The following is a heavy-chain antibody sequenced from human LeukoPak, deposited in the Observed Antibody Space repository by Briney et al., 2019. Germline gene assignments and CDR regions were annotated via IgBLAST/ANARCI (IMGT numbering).Heavy chain of an antibody. CDR3: ARHLYPYYCDSSGYYWFHNAFDI. CDR2: IYYSGST. CDR1: GGSISSYY. V-gene: IGHV4-59*08. Sequence: SETLSLTCTVSGGSISSYYWSWIRQPPGKGLEWIGYIYYSGSTNYNPSLKSRVTISVDTSKNQFSLKLSSVTAADTAVYYCARHLYPYYCDSSGYYWFHNAFDIWGQGTMVTVSS. J-gene: IGHJ3*02. D-gene: IGHD3-22*01.